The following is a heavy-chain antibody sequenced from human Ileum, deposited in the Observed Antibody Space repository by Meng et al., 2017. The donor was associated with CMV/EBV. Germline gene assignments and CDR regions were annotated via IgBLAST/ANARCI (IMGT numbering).Heavy chain of an antibody. CDR3: ARYFCESGSCFIDY. D-gene: IGHD3-3*01. V-gene: IGHV3-7*01. CDR2: IGRDGSET. J-gene: IGHJ4*01. CDR1: GFTLSNYW. Sequence: GESLKISCETSGFTLSNYWMTWVRQAPGKGLEWLAKIGRDGSETDYVDSLEGRFTISRDNAKNSMYLQMNNLGAEDTAVYYCARYFCESGSCFIDYWGHGLLVTVSS.